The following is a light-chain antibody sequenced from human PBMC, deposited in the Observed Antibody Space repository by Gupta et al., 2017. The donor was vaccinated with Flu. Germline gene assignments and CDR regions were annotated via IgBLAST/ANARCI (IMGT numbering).Light chain of an antibody. Sequence: DIVMTQSPDSLAVSLGERATINCKSSQSVLYSSNNKNYLAWYQQKPGQPPKLLIYWASTRESGVPDRFSGSGSGTDFTLTISSLQAEDVAVYYCQQYYSTCAFGPGPKLALK. CDR1: QSVLYSSNNKNY. J-gene: IGKJ2*02. CDR2: WAS. V-gene: IGKV4-1*01. CDR3: QQYYSTCA.